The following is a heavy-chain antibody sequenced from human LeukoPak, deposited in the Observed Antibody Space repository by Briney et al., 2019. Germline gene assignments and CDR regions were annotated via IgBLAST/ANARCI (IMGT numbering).Heavy chain of an antibody. D-gene: IGHD1-26*01. Sequence: SGGSLRLSCAASGFTFSSYGIHWVRQAPVKGLEWVAFIRYDGSDKYFADIVKGRLTISRDNSKNTVYLQMNSLRVEDTAIYYCAKEASGYSFSDWWGQGTLVTVSS. CDR3: AKEASGYSFSDW. CDR2: IRYDGSDK. V-gene: IGHV3-30*02. J-gene: IGHJ4*02. CDR1: GFTFSSYG.